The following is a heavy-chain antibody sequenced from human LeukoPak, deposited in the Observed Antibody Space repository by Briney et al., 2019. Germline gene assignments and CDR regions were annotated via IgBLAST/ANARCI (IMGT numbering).Heavy chain of an antibody. J-gene: IGHJ3*02. V-gene: IGHV4-34*01. D-gene: IGHD6-19*01. Sequence: SETLPFTCAVYGGSFSGYYWSWIRQPPGKGLEWIGEISHSGSTNYNPSLKSRVTISVDTSKNQFSLKLSSVTAADTAVYYCARLYSSGWYNDAFDIWGQGTMVTVSS. CDR1: GGSFSGYY. CDR3: ARLYSSGWYNDAFDI. CDR2: ISHSGST.